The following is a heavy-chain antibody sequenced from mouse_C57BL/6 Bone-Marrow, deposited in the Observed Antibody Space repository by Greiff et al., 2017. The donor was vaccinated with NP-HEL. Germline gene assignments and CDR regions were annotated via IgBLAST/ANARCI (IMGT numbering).Heavy chain of an antibody. J-gene: IGHJ3*01. CDR2: INPGSGGT. D-gene: IGHD3-2*02. Sequence: QVQLQQSGAELVRPGTSVKVSCKASGYAFTNYLIEWVKQRPGQGLEWIGVINPGSGGTNYNEKFKGKATLTADKSSSTAYMQLSSLTSEDSAVYFCASTAAQAPAWFAYWGQGTLVTVSA. CDR3: ASTAAQAPAWFAY. V-gene: IGHV1-54*01. CDR1: GYAFTNYL.